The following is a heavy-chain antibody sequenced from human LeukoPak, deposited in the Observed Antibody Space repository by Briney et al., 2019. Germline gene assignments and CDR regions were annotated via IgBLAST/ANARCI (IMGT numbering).Heavy chain of an antibody. CDR1: GFTFDDYG. D-gene: IGHD5-18*01. CDR3: ARTGIQLWPYYYYYYMDV. V-gene: IGHV3-20*04. J-gene: IGHJ6*03. Sequence: GGSLRLSCAASGFTFDDYGMSWVRQAPGKGLEWVSGINWNGGSTGYADSEKVGFTSSRDNHKNSLYLQMNSLRAEDTALYYCARTGIQLWPYYYYYYMDVWGKGTTVTVSS. CDR2: INWNGGST.